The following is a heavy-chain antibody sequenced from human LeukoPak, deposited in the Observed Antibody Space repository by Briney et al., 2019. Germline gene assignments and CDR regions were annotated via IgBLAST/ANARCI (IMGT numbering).Heavy chain of an antibody. CDR3: ARGNPVDY. J-gene: IGHJ4*02. V-gene: IGHV5-51*01. CDR1: GYTFTSYW. Sequence: GESLKISCKGSGYTFTSYWIGWVRQMPGKGLEWMGFIFPSDSGTRHSPSFQGQVTISADKSISTAYLQWSSLKASDTAMYYCARGNPVDYWGQGTLVTVSS. CDR2: IFPSDSGT.